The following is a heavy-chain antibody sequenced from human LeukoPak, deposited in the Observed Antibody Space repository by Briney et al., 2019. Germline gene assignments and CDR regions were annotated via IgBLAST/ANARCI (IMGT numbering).Heavy chain of an antibody. V-gene: IGHV4-61*05. CDR2: IYYSGST. D-gene: IGHD3-3*01. Sequence: SGTLSLTCTVSGGSISSSTYYWGWIRQPPGKGLEWIGYIYYSGSTNYNPSLKSRVTISVDTSKNQFSLKLSSVTAADTAVYYCARAQYDFWSGYFSDYWGQGTLVTVSS. J-gene: IGHJ4*02. CDR3: ARAQYDFWSGYFSDY. CDR1: GGSISSSTYY.